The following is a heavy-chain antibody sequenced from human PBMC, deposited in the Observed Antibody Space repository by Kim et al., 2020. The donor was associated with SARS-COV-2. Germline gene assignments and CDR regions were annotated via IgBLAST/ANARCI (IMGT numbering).Heavy chain of an antibody. CDR3: ARGGGLSHVDRVRVPLGVDY. D-gene: IGHD5-12*01. CDR2: INPTSGVT. CDR1: GYPFMDYY. V-gene: IGHV1-2*06. Sequence: ASVKVSCKTSGYPFMDYYIHWVRQAPGQGFEWMGRINPTSGVTLSAQKFQGRVAMTRDTSITTVYMELDRLTFDDTAIYFCARGGGLSHVDRVRVPLGVDYWGQGTLITVSA. J-gene: IGHJ4*02.